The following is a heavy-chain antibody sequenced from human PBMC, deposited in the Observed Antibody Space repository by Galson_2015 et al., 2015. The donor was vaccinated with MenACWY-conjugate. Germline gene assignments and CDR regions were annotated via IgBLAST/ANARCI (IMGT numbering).Heavy chain of an antibody. CDR1: GGSFSDHY. V-gene: IGHV4-34*01. Sequence: SLTCAVYGGSFSDHYWSWISQPPGKGLEWIGEINHSGSTNYNPSLKSRVTISVDTSKNQFSLKLSSVTAADTAVYYCARGSRKYADYAWARTRYFDLWGRGTLVTVSS. CDR2: INHSGST. D-gene: IGHD4-17*01. J-gene: IGHJ2*01. CDR3: ARGSRKYADYAWARTRYFDL.